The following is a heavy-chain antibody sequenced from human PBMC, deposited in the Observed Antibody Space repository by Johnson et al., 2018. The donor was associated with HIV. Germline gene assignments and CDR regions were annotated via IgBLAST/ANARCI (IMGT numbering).Heavy chain of an antibody. CDR3: ARRRSYDDAFDI. J-gene: IGHJ3*02. CDR1: GFTFSASA. CDR2: ISYVGTSG. V-gene: IGHV3-30*14. D-gene: IGHD3-10*01. Sequence: QVQLVESGGGVVQPGRSLRLSCAASGFTFSASAMHWVRQAPGKGLEWVAVISYVGTSGDTYSVSVQGRFTVSRENAKNFLYLQMNSLRAGDTAIYYCARRRSYDDAFDIWGRGTMVTVSS.